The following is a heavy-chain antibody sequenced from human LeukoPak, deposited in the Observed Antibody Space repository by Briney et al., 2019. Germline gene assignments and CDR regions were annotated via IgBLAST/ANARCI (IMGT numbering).Heavy chain of an antibody. Sequence: PGGSLRLSCAASGFTFSSYAMSWVRQAPGKGLEWVSTISGSGGSTYYADSVKGRFTISRDNSKNTLYLQMNSLRAEDTAVYYCAKHSAQRSVDIVATMGVWGQGTLVTVPS. V-gene: IGHV3-23*01. J-gene: IGHJ4*02. CDR2: ISGSGGST. D-gene: IGHD5-12*01. CDR1: GFTFSSYA. CDR3: AKHSAQRSVDIVATMGV.